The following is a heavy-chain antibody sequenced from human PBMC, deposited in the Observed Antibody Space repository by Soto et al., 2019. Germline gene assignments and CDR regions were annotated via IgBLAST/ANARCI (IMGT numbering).Heavy chain of an antibody. CDR2: INAGNGNT. D-gene: IGHD1-7*01. J-gene: IGHJ4*02. CDR1: GYTFTSYA. Sequence: ASLKVSCKASGYTFTSYAMHWVRQAPGQRLEWMGWINAGNGNTKYSQKFQGRVTITRDTSASTAYMELSSLRSEDTAVYYCARGTTTRGPLFDYWGQGTLVTVSS. V-gene: IGHV1-3*01. CDR3: ARGTTTRGPLFDY.